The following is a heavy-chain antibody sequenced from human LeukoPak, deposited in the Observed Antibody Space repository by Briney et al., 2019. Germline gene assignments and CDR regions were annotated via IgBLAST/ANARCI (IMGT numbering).Heavy chain of an antibody. V-gene: IGHV3-21*04. CDR3: ARGQGKGLRYFDWLSYYYYGMDV. D-gene: IGHD3-9*01. CDR1: GFTFSSYS. CDR2: ISSSSSYI. Sequence: TGGSLRLSCAASGFTFSSYSMNWVRQAPGKGLEWVSSISSSSSYIYYADSVKGRFTISRDNAKNSLYLQMNSLRAEDTAVYYCARGQGKGLRYFDWLSYYYYGMDVWGQGTTVTVSS. J-gene: IGHJ6*02.